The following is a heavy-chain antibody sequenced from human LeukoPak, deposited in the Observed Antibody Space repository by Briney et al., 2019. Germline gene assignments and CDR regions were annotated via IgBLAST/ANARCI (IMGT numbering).Heavy chain of an antibody. CDR3: AKFLPFSVSSGY. J-gene: IGHJ4*02. CDR1: GGSISSYY. CDR2: ISGSGGST. Sequence: ETLSLTCTVSGGSISSYYWSWVRQAPGKGLEWVSAISGSGGSTYYADSVKGRFTISRDNSKNTLYLQMNSLRAEDTAVYYCAKFLPFSVSSGYWGQGTLVTVSS. D-gene: IGHD3-22*01. V-gene: IGHV3-23*01.